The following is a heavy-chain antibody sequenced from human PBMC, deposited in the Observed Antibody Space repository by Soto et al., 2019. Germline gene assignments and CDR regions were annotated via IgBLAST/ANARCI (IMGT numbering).Heavy chain of an antibody. CDR2: INAGNGNR. J-gene: IGHJ4*02. Sequence: QVQLVQSGAEVKKPGASLKISCKASGYTFTSYGMHWVRQAPGQRLEWMGWINAGNGNRKYSQKFQGRVTITRDTSASTAYMELSSLRSEDTAVYHCARGEGITVVWGQGTLVTVSS. CDR1: GYTFTSYG. V-gene: IGHV1-3*01. D-gene: IGHD3-10*01. CDR3: ARGEGITVV.